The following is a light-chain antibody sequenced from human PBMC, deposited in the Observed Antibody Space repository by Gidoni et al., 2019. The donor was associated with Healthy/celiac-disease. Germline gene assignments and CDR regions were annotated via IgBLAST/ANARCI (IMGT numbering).Light chain of an antibody. CDR3: QQYGSSPWT. Sequence: IVLTQSPGTLSLSPGERATLSCRASQSVSSSYLAWYQQKPGQAPRLLIYGASSRATGIPDRFSGSGSGTDFTLTISRLEPEEFAVYYCQQYGSSPWTFXQXTKVEIK. CDR2: GAS. V-gene: IGKV3-20*01. CDR1: QSVSSSY. J-gene: IGKJ1*01.